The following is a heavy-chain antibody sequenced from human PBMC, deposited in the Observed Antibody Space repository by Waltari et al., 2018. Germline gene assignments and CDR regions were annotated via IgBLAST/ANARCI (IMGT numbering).Heavy chain of an antibody. CDR1: GGSISSSSYY. J-gene: IGHJ4*02. D-gene: IGHD4-4*01. CDR3: ARGVHSKEEDTVDY. CDR2: IYYSGST. Sequence: QLQLQESGPGLVKPSETLSLTCTVSGGSISSSSYYWGWIRQPPGKGLEWIGSIYYSGSTYYNPSLKSRVTISVDTSKNQFSLKLSSVTAADTAVYYCARGVHSKEEDTVDYWGQGTLVTVSS. V-gene: IGHV4-39*07.